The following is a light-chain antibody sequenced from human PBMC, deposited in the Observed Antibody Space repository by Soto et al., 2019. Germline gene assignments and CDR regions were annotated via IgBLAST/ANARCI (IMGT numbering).Light chain of an antibody. CDR2: EVS. CDR3: CSYAGSSTLHVV. J-gene: IGLJ2*01. V-gene: IGLV2-23*02. CDR1: SSDVGSYNL. Sequence: QSALTQPASVSGSPGQSITISCTGTSSDVGSYNLVSWYQQHPGKAPKLVISEVSKRPAGVSNRFSGSKSGNTASLTISGLQAEDEADYYGCSYAGSSTLHVVFGGGTKLTVL.